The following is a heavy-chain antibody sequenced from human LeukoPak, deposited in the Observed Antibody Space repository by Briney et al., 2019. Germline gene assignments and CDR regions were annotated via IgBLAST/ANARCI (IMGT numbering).Heavy chain of an antibody. CDR3: ARRSGWSGYYGNWFDP. J-gene: IGHJ5*02. Sequence: SETLSLTCTVSGGSISSYYWSWMRQPPGKGLEWIGYIYTSGSTNYNPSLKSRVTISVDTSKNQFSLKLSSVTAADTAVYYCARRSGWSGYYGNWFDPWGQGTLVTVSS. CDR1: GGSISSYY. V-gene: IGHV4-4*09. CDR2: IYTSGST. D-gene: IGHD3-3*01.